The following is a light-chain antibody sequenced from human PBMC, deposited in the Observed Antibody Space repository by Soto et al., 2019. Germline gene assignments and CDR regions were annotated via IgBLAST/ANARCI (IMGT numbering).Light chain of an antibody. CDR3: QQAYSFPIT. CDR1: QSISIW. V-gene: IGKV1-5*03. Sequence: DIQMTQSPSTLPASVGDRVTITCRASQSISIWLAWYQQKPGKAPKILIYKASSLESGVPSRFSGSGSGTDFTLSINSLQPEDFATYYCQQAYSFPITFGQGTRLEI. CDR2: KAS. J-gene: IGKJ5*01.